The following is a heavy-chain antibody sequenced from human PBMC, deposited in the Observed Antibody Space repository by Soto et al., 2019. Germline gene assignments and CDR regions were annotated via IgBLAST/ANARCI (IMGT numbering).Heavy chain of an antibody. V-gene: IGHV5-10-1*01. CDR2: IDPSDSYT. Sequence: GESLKISCKGSGYSFTSYWISWVRQMPGKGLEWMGRIDPSDSYTNYSPSFQGHVTISADKSISTAYLQWSSLKASDTAMYYCATTYSGSYKGTFVDVWGQGTTVT. D-gene: IGHD1-26*01. CDR3: ATTYSGSYKGTFVDV. CDR1: GYSFTSYW. J-gene: IGHJ6*02.